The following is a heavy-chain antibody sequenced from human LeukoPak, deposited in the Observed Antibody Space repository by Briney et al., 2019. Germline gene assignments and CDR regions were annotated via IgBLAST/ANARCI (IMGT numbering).Heavy chain of an antibody. D-gene: IGHD3-22*01. Sequence: GGSLRLSCAASGFTFSSYAMSWVRQAPGKGLEWVSAISGSGGSTYYADSVKGRFTISRDNSKNTLYLQMNSLRAEDTAVYYCAKGIYDSSGYYGNYFDYWAREPWSPSPQ. CDR2: ISGSGGST. V-gene: IGHV3-23*01. J-gene: IGHJ4*02. CDR3: AKGIYDSSGYYGNYFDY. CDR1: GFTFSSYA.